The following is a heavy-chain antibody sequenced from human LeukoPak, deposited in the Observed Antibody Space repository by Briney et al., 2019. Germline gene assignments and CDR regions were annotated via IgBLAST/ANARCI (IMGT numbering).Heavy chain of an antibody. CDR1: GFTFSSYG. Sequence: PGGSLRLSCAASGFTFSSYGMHWVRQAPGKGLEWVAVISYDGSNKYYADSVKGRFTISRDNSKNTLYLQMNSPRAEDTAVYYCAKVSLYPLDAFDIWGQGTMVTVSS. V-gene: IGHV3-30*18. CDR3: AKVSLYPLDAFDI. D-gene: IGHD2-2*02. CDR2: ISYDGSNK. J-gene: IGHJ3*02.